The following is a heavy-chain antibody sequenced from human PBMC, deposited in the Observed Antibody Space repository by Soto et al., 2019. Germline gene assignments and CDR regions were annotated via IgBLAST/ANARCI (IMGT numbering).Heavy chain of an antibody. J-gene: IGHJ2*01. V-gene: IGHV4-34*01. Sequence: TSETLSLTCAVYGGSFSGYYWTWIRQPPGTGLEWIGEINHTGSTNYNPSLKSRVTISVDTSKNQFSLNLNSMTAADTSVYYCARHAACSSIRCFSGYFDLWGRGTLVTVSS. D-gene: IGHD2-15*01. CDR2: INHTGST. CDR3: ARHAACSSIRCFSGYFDL. CDR1: GGSFSGYY.